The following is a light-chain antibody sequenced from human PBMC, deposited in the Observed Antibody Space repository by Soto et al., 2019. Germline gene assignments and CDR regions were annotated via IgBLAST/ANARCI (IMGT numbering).Light chain of an antibody. J-gene: IGLJ1*01. CDR2: EVS. V-gene: IGLV2-8*01. CDR3: ISYAGSNNLGV. Sequence: QSAVTQPPSASGSPVQSVTISCTGTSSDVGGYNYVSWYQQHPGKAPKLVIFEVSKRPSGVPDRFSGSKSGNTASLTVSGLQAEDEADYYCISYAGSNNLGVFGTGTKVTVL. CDR1: SSDVGGYNY.